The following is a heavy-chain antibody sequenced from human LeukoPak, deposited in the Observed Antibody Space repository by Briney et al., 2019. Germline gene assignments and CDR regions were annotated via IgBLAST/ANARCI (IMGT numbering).Heavy chain of an antibody. D-gene: IGHD4-17*01. Sequence: SVKVSCKASGGTFSSYAISWVRQAPGQGLEWMGGIIPIFGTANYAQKFQGRVTITADESTSTAYMELSSLRSEDTAVYYCARDPIYGDYTRGREEYNWFDPWGQGTLVTVSS. CDR2: IIPIFGTA. V-gene: IGHV1-69*13. CDR1: GGTFSSYA. CDR3: ARDPIYGDYTRGREEYNWFDP. J-gene: IGHJ5*02.